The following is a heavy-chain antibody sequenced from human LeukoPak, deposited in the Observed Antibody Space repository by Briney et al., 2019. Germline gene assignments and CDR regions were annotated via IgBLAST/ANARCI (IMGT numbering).Heavy chain of an antibody. CDR1: GGSISSSRYY. CDR2: IYYSGST. Sequence: MTSETLSLTCSVSGGSISSSRYYWGWIRQPPGKGLEWIGSIYYSGSTYYNPSLKSRVTISVDTSKNQFSLKLSSVTAADTTVYYCARSERRWLQFGHAFDIWGQGTMVTVSS. J-gene: IGHJ3*02. CDR3: ARSERRWLQFGHAFDI. D-gene: IGHD5-24*01. V-gene: IGHV4-39*01.